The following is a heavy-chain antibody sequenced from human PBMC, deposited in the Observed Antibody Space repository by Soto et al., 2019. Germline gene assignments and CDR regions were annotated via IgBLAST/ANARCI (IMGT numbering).Heavy chain of an antibody. Sequence: QVQLQESGPGLVKPSETLSLTCTVSGVSVSTGSYYWTWIRQPPGKGLEWIGYIHESGSTSYSPSLKSRLTIAVDPSKNQFSLKLSSVTAADTAVYYCARLYSSTYHSFCYGLDVWGQGTTVTVSS. CDR2: IHESGST. D-gene: IGHD6-13*01. V-gene: IGHV4-61*01. CDR1: GVSVSTGSYY. J-gene: IGHJ6*02. CDR3: ARLYSSTYHSFCYGLDV.